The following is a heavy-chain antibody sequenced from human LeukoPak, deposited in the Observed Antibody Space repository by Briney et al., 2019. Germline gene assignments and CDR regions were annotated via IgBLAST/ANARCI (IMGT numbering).Heavy chain of an antibody. V-gene: IGHV3-30-3*01. D-gene: IGHD2/OR15-2a*01. Sequence: GGSLRLSCAASGFTLSSYAMHWVRQAPGKGLEWVAVISYDGSNKYYADSVKGRFTISRDNSKNTLYLQMNSLRAEDTAVYYCASFSKNWGQGTLVTVSS. CDR3: ASFSKN. CDR2: ISYDGSNK. J-gene: IGHJ4*02. CDR1: GFTLSSYA.